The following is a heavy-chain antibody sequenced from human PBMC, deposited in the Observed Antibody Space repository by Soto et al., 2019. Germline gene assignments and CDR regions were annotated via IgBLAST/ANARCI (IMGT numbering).Heavy chain of an antibody. CDR1: GGTFSSYA. V-gene: IGHV1-69*06. CDR2: IIPIFGTA. D-gene: IGHD5-12*01. J-gene: IGHJ6*02. Sequence: SVKVSCKASGGTFSSYAIGWVRQAPGQGLEWMGGIIPIFGTANYAQKFQGRVTITADKPTSTAYMELSSLRSDDPAVYYCARDTLGSQYSGHDYMAEDYYYYYGMDVWGQGTTVTVYS. CDR3: ARDTLGSQYSGHDYMAEDYYYYYGMDV.